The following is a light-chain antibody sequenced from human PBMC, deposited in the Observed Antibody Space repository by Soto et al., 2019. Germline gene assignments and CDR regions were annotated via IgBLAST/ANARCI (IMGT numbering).Light chain of an antibody. CDR3: QQYNNFFT. Sequence: EIVMTQSPATLSVSPGERATLSCRDSQSVSSNLAWYQQKPGQAPRLLIYGASTRATGIPARFSGSGSGTEFTLTISSLQSEDFAVYYCQQYNNFFTFGPGTKVDIK. CDR2: GAS. V-gene: IGKV3-15*01. J-gene: IGKJ3*01. CDR1: QSVSSN.